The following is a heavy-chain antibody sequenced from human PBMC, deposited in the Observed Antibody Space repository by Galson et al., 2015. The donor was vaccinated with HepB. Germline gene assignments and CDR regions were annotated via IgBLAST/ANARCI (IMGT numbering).Heavy chain of an antibody. CDR3: AKDPYYYGSGSYSFDF. CDR1: GFRFSTYG. Sequence: SLRLSCAASGFRFSTYGVHWVRQAPGMGLEWVAFIDYAGSKKYYADSVRGRFTISRDNSKNTLYLQVDNLRPEDKAAYYCAKDPYYYGSGSYSFDFWGQGTLVTVSS. V-gene: IGHV3-30*02. J-gene: IGHJ4*02. CDR2: IDYAGSKK. D-gene: IGHD3-10*01.